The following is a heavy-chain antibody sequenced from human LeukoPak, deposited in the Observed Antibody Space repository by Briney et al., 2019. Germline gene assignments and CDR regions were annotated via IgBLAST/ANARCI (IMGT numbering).Heavy chain of an antibody. CDR3: ARYAAAGTL. Sequence: SEALSLTCAVYGGSFSGYHWTWIRQPPGKGLEWIGGIYYSGSTYYNPSLKSRVTISVDTSKNQFSLKLSSVTAADTAVYYCARYAAAGTLWGQGTLVTVSS. CDR2: IYYSGST. V-gene: IGHV4-34*01. D-gene: IGHD6-13*01. J-gene: IGHJ4*02. CDR1: GGSFSGYH.